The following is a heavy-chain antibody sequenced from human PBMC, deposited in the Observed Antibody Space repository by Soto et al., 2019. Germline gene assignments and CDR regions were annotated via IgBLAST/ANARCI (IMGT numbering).Heavy chain of an antibody. CDR2: IIPIFGTA. V-gene: IGHV1-69*13. CDR3: AREEGSSSSGRPVEYYGMDV. Sequence: VASVKVSCKASGGTFSSYAISWVRQAPGQGLEWMGGIIPIFGTANYAQKFQGRVTITADESTSTAYMELSSLRSEDTAVYYCAREEGSSSSGRPVEYYGMDVWGQGTPVTVSS. D-gene: IGHD6-6*01. J-gene: IGHJ6*02. CDR1: GGTFSSYA.